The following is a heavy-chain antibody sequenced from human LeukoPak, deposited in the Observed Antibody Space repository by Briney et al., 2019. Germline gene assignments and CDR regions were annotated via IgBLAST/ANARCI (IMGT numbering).Heavy chain of an antibody. V-gene: IGHV4-59*01. D-gene: IGHD3-10*01. CDR3: ARVGYYGSGSYYRDYFEH. J-gene: IGHJ4*02. CDR1: GVSISSYY. Sequence: SETLSLTCTVSGVSISSYYRTWIRQPPGRGLEWIGFISNSAITDYNPSLKSRVTISRDTTKNQFSLKLNSVTAADTAVYYCARVGYYGSGSYYRDYFEHWGQGTLVTVSS. CDR2: ISNSAIT.